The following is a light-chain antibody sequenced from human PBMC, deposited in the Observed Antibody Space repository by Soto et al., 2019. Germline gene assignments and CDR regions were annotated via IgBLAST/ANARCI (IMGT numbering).Light chain of an antibody. V-gene: IGKV3-11*01. CDR2: DAF. CDR1: QSVGSN. Sequence: EIVLTQSPATLSLSPGERATLTCRASQSVGSNLAWYLQKPGQAPRLLIYDAFNRATGIPDRFSGSGSGTDFTLIISSLEPEDFAVYYCLHYYTYPLTFGQGTKVEIK. CDR3: LHYYTYPLT. J-gene: IGKJ1*01.